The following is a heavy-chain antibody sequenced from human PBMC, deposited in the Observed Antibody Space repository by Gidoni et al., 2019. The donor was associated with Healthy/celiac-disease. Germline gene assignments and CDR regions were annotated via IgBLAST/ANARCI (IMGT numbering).Heavy chain of an antibody. D-gene: IGHD3-22*01. V-gene: IGHV3-23*01. CDR3: AKARYDSSGYYPGY. CDR2: ISGSGGST. J-gene: IGHJ4*02. CDR1: GFTFSSYA. Sequence: ELQLLESGGGLVQPGGSLRLSCAASGFTFSSYAMSWVRQAPGKGLEWVSAISGSGGSTYYADSVKGRFTISRDNSKNTLYLQMNSLRAEDTSVYYCAKARYDSSGYYPGYWGQGTLVTVSS.